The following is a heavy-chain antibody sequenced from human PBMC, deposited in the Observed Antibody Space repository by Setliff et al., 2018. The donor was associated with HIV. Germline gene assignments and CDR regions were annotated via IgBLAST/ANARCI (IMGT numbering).Heavy chain of an antibody. CDR2: IWPDGNSE. V-gene: IGHV3-33*01. CDR3: ARDVIYGSGSCDY. Sequence: HPGGSLRLSCAASGFPFSLFGMHWVRQAPSQGLEWVSVIWPDGNSEYYADSVKGRFTISRDNAKNTLYLQMNSLRAEDTAVYYCARDVIYGSGSCDYWGRGTLVTVSS. J-gene: IGHJ4*02. D-gene: IGHD3-10*01. CDR1: GFPFSLFG.